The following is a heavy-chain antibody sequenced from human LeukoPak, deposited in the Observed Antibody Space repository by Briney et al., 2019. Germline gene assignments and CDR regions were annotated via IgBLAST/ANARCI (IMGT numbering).Heavy chain of an antibody. Sequence: GGSLRLSCAASGFTFSDYYMSWIRQAPGKGLEWVSYISSSGSTIYYADSVKGRFTISRDNSKNTLYLQMNSLRAEDTAVYYCARERAPDIVVVPAALDPWGQGTLVTVSS. CDR1: GFTFSDYY. CDR2: ISSSGSTI. CDR3: ARERAPDIVVVPAALDP. V-gene: IGHV3-11*04. J-gene: IGHJ5*02. D-gene: IGHD2-2*01.